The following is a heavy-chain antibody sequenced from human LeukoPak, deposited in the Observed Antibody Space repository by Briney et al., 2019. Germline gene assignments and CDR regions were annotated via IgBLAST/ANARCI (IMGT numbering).Heavy chain of an antibody. CDR2: FEPEDGET. CDR3: ATRYYGSGITDY. Sequence: GASVKVSCKVSGYTLTELSMHWVRQAPGKGLEWMGGFEPEDGETIYAQKIQGRVTMTQGTSTDTDSMELRRLGAQTTAMYYCATRYYGSGITDYWGQGTLVTVSS. D-gene: IGHD3-10*01. V-gene: IGHV1-24*01. CDR1: GYTLTELS. J-gene: IGHJ4*02.